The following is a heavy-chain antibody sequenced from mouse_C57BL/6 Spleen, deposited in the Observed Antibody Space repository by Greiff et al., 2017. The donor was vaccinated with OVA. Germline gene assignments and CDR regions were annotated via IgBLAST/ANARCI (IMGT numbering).Heavy chain of an antibody. V-gene: IGHV5-9-1*02. Sequence: EVQGVESGEGLVKPGGSLKLSCAASGFTFSSYAMSWVRQTPETRLEWVAYISSGGDYIYYADTVKGRFPISSDNARNTLYLQMSSLKSEDTAMNYCTRGLSYAMDDWGQGTSVTVSS. CDR2: ISSGGDYI. CDR1: GFTFSSYA. J-gene: IGHJ4*01. CDR3: TRGLSYAMDD. D-gene: IGHD3-1*01.